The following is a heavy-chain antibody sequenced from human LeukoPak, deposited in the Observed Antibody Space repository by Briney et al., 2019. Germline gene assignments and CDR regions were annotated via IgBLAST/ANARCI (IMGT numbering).Heavy chain of an antibody. Sequence: QAGGSLRLSCTASGFPISDYSMNWVRQAPGKGLEWISYIGISSGNTKYADSVRGRFTISADNAKNSLHLQMNSLRVEDTAVYYRPRDHNYAFDSWGQGTLVSVSS. CDR2: IGISSGNT. D-gene: IGHD1-1*01. CDR3: PRDHNYAFDS. CDR1: GFPISDYS. J-gene: IGHJ4*02. V-gene: IGHV3-48*04.